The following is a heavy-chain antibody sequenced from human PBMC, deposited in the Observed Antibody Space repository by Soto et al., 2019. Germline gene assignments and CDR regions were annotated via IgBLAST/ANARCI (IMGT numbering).Heavy chain of an antibody. Sequence: QVQLQQWGAGLLKPSETLSLTCAVYGGFVSSGSYYWSWIRQPPGKGLEWIGQMSHSGGTHLNPWRFSRVIISVDTSKNQFYLKLSSATAADTALYYCARVERGTATTVVDAFDIWGPGTMVTVSS. CDR2: MSHSGGT. D-gene: IGHD1-1*01. V-gene: IGHV4-34*01. CDR3: ARVERGTATTVVDAFDI. J-gene: IGHJ3*02. CDR1: GGFVSSGSYY.